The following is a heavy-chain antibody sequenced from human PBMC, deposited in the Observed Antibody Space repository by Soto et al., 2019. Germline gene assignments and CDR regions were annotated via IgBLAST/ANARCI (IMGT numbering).Heavy chain of an antibody. V-gene: IGHV3-74*01. J-gene: IGHJ4*02. CDR1: GFTFSGYW. CDR2: INMDGTTT. Sequence: EVQLVESGGGLVQPGGSLRLSCAASGFTFSGYWMHWVRQAPGKGLVWVSRINMDGTTTNYADSVSGRFTISRDNANNTVYLQMNSLRAEETAVYYCAAAKFGDYFHRYWGQGALVTVSS. CDR3: AAAKFGDYFHRY. D-gene: IGHD4-17*01.